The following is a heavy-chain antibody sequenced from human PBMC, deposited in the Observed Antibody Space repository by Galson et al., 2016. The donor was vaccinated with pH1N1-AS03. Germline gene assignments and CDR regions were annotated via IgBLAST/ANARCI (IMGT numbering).Heavy chain of an antibody. CDR2: IFYSGST. Sequence: ETLSLTCTVSGGSISSYYWSWIRQPPGKGLEWIGYIFYSGSTFYNASLKSRVTISVDTSKNQFSLKLRSATAADTAVYYCARLDSSGWYSVDYWGQGNMVIVSS. CDR3: ARLDSSGWYSVDY. J-gene: IGHJ4*02. CDR1: GGSISSYY. D-gene: IGHD6-19*01. V-gene: IGHV4-59*08.